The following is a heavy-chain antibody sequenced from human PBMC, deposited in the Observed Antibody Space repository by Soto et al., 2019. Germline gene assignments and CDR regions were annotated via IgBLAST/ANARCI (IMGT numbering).Heavy chain of an antibody. CDR3: TTDSPQGEKGT. V-gene: IGHV3-15*01. D-gene: IGHD2-21*01. CDR2: IKSKTDGGTT. Sequence: EVQLVESGGGLVKPGGSLRLSCAASGFTFSNAWMSWVRQAPGKGLEWVGRIKSKTDGGTTDYAAPVKGRFTISRDDSKNTLYLQMNSLKTEDIAVYYCTTDSPQGEKGTWGQGTLVTVSS. CDR1: GFTFSNAW. J-gene: IGHJ5*02.